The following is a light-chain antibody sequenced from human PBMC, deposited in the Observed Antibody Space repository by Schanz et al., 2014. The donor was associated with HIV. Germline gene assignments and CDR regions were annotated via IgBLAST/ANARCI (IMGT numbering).Light chain of an antibody. CDR3: SSYTSVATLV. CDR1: SSNIGSNT. J-gene: IGLJ3*02. Sequence: QSVLTQPPSASGTPGQRVTISCSGSSSNIGSNTVNWYQQLPGMAPKLLIYSNDQRPSGVPDRFSGSKSGTSASLAISGLQSADEAHYYCSSYTSVATLVFGGGTQLTVL. V-gene: IGLV1-44*01. CDR2: SND.